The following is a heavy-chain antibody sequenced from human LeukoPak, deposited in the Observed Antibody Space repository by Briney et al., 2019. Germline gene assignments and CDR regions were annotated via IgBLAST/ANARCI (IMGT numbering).Heavy chain of an antibody. CDR3: ARVWLGFYFDY. CDR1: GASISSYY. D-gene: IGHD5-12*01. V-gene: IGHV4-59*01. CDR2: VYYSGST. J-gene: IGHJ4*02. Sequence: SETLSLTCTVSGASISSYYWSWIRQPPGKGLEWIGYVYYSGSTNYNPSLKGRVTISVDTSKNQFSLKLSSVTAADTAVYYCARVWLGFYFDYWGRGTLLTVSS.